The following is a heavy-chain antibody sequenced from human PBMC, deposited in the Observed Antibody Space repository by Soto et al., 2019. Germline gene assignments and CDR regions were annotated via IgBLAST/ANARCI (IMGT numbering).Heavy chain of an antibody. CDR2: INSDGSST. CDR1: GFTFSSYW. D-gene: IGHD2-21*01. J-gene: IGHJ5*02. Sequence: EVQLVESGGGLVQPGGSLRLSCAASGFTFSSYWMHWVRQAPGKGLGWVSRINSDGSSTSYADSVKGRFTISRDNAKNTLYLKMNSLRAEDTAVYYGARDHVVSRNWFDPWGQGTLVTVSS. CDR3: ARDHVVSRNWFDP. V-gene: IGHV3-74*01.